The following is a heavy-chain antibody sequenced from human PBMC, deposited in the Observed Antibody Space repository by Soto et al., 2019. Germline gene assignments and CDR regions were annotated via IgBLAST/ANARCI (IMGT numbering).Heavy chain of an antibody. CDR1: GGSFGNSA. D-gene: IGHD3-3*01. CDR3: ATGVIWIGYFTVDS. J-gene: IGHJ4*02. Sequence: ASVKVSCKASGGSFGNSAINWVRQTPGQGLEWLGGFIPVYRTLNYAQKFQGRVTITADESTGTAYMALSSLASDDTAVYYCATGVIWIGYFTVDSWGQGTRVTVSS. CDR2: FIPVYRTL. V-gene: IGHV1-69*13.